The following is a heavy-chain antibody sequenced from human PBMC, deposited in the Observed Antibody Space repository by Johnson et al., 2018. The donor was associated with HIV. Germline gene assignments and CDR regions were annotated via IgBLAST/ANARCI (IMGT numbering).Heavy chain of an antibody. J-gene: IGHJ3*01. Sequence: EVQLVESGGGLIQPGGSLRLSCAASEFTVSGGYMSWVRQAPGKGLEWVSVIYSGGSTYYADSVKGRFTISRDNSKNTLYLQMNSLRAEDTALYYCARDLRNSGWSNGFDVWGQGTMVTVSS. CDR2: IYSGGST. V-gene: IGHV3-53*01. CDR3: ARDLRNSGWSNGFDV. D-gene: IGHD6-19*01. CDR1: EFTVSGGY.